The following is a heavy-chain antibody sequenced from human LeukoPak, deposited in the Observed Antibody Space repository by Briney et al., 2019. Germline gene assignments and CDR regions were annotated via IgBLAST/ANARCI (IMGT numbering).Heavy chain of an antibody. CDR1: GGSFSGYY. CDR3: ARQGQISAFDF. CDR2: INHSGST. V-gene: IGHV4-34*01. D-gene: IGHD2-15*01. Sequence: SETLSLTCAVYGGSFSGYYWSWIRQPPGKGLEWIGEINHSGSTNYNPSLKSRVTISVDTSKNQFSLKLSSVTAADTAVYYCARQGQISAFDFWGHGNRVIVSS. J-gene: IGHJ4*01.